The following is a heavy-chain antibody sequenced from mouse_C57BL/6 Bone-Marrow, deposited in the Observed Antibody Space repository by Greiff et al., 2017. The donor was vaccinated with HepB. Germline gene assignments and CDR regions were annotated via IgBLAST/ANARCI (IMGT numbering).Heavy chain of an antibody. CDR3: ARGDGNFAWFAY. D-gene: IGHD2-1*01. Sequence: VKLMESGPELVKPGASVKISCKASGYAFSSSWMNWVKQRPGKGLEWIGRIYPGDGDTNYNGKFKGKATLTADKSSSTAYMQLSSLTSEDSAVYFCARGDGNFAWFAYWGQGTLVTVSA. CDR2: IYPGDGDT. J-gene: IGHJ3*01. CDR1: GYAFSSSW. V-gene: IGHV1-82*01.